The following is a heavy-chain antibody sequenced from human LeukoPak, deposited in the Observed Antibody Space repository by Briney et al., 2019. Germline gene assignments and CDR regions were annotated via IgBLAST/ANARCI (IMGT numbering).Heavy chain of an antibody. V-gene: IGHV3-21*01. Sequence: GGSLRLSCAASGFTFNTFNMNWVHQAPGKGLEWVSSITSGGDYIYYADSVKGRFTTSRDNAKNPLSLQLNSLRVEDTAVYYCARGHYDVLAASYKWTPDYWGQGTLVTVSS. CDR2: ITSGGDYI. CDR3: ARGHYDVLAASYKWTPDY. D-gene: IGHD3-9*01. J-gene: IGHJ4*02. CDR1: GFTFNTFN.